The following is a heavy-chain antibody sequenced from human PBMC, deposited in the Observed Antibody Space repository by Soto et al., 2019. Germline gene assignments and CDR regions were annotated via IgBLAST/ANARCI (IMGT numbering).Heavy chain of an antibody. CDR3: ARDHYGSGSGGGD. Sequence: QVQLVQSGAEVKKPGASVKVSCKASGYTFTGYYMHWVRQAPGQGLEWMGWINPNSGGTNYAQKFQGRATITRDTSISTAYMELSRLRSDDKAGYYCARDHYGSGSGGGDWGPGTLVTVSS. D-gene: IGHD3-10*01. V-gene: IGHV1-2*02. J-gene: IGHJ4*02. CDR1: GYTFTGYY. CDR2: INPNSGGT.